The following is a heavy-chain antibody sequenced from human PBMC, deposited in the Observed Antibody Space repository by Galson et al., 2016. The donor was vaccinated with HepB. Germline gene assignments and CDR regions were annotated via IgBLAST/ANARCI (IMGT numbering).Heavy chain of an antibody. CDR2: INSDGTTT. CDR1: GFTFSRFW. Sequence: SLRLSCAASGFTFSRFWMHWVRQAPGKGLVWVSRINSDGTTTTYADSVKGRFTISRDNAKNTLYLQMNSLRAEDTASYYCATVSGPLDYWGQGTLVTVSS. D-gene: IGHD3-16*01. CDR3: ATVSGPLDY. J-gene: IGHJ4*02. V-gene: IGHV3-74*03.